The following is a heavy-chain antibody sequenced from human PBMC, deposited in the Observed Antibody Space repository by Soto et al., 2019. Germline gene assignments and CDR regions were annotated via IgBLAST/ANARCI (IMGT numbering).Heavy chain of an antibody. V-gene: IGHV1-69*06. J-gene: IGHJ6*02. CDR3: AREGRVTTSRAVIRSVMDV. CDR2: IIPIFGTT. CDR1: GGTFSSYA. D-gene: IGHD3-10*01. Sequence: QMQLVRSGAEVKKPGSSVKVSCKASGGTFSSYAISWVRQAPGQGLEWLGEIIPIFGTTTYAQNLQGRVNLTAYKSTSTAHMELSSLGSEDTAVYYCAREGRVTTSRAVIRSVMDVLGQGATVTFSS.